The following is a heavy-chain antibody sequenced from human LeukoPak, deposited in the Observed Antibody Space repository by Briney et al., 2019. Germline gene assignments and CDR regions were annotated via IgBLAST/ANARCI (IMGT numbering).Heavy chain of an antibody. CDR2: INPSGGST. Sequence: ASVKVSCKASGYTFTSYYMHCVRQAPVQGLEWMGIINPSGGSTSYAQKFQGRVTMTRDMSTSTVYMELSSLRSEDTAVYYCARDRRLGVVVPAAMNWFDPWGQGTLVTVSS. D-gene: IGHD2-2*01. V-gene: IGHV1-46*01. J-gene: IGHJ5*02. CDR1: GYTFTSYY. CDR3: ARDRRLGVVVPAAMNWFDP.